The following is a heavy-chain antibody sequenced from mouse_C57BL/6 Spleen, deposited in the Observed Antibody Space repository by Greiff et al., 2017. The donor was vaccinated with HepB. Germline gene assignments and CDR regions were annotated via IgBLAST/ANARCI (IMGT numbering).Heavy chain of an antibody. D-gene: IGHD2-3*01. CDR2: IYPGSGNT. V-gene: IGHV1-66*01. J-gene: IGHJ2*01. CDR1: GYSFTSYY. Sequence: QVQLQQSGPELVKPGASVKISCKASGYSFTSYYIHWVKQRPGQGLEWIGWIYPGSGNTKYNEKFKGKATLTADTSSSTAYMQLSSLTSEDSAVYYCARGLLNYFDYWGQGTTLTVSS. CDR3: ARGLLNYFDY.